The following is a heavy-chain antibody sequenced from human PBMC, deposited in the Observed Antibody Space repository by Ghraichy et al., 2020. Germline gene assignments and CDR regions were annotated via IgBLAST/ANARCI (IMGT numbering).Heavy chain of an antibody. D-gene: IGHD3-3*01. V-gene: IGHV3-23*01. CDR3: AKAPIYDFWSGYYNNGYFDY. CDR2: ISGSGGSN. CDR1: GFTFSSYA. Sequence: GGSLRLSCAASGFTFSSYAMSWVRQAPGKGLEWVSLISGSGGSNYYAASVKGRFTISRDNAKNTMYLQMNSLRAEDTAVYYCAKAPIYDFWSGYYNNGYFDYWGQGTLVTVSS. J-gene: IGHJ4*02.